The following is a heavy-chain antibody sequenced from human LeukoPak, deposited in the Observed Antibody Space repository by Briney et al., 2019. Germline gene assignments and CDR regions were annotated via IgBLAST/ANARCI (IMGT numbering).Heavy chain of an antibody. J-gene: IGHJ6*03. CDR2: ISWNSGSI. D-gene: IGHD2-15*01. V-gene: IGHV3-9*01. CDR1: GFTFDDYA. Sequence: GGSLRLSCAASGFTFDDYAMHWVRQAPGKGLEWVSGISWNSGSIGYADSVKGRFTISRDNAKNSLYLQMNSLRAEDTALYYCAKDGGQDDYYYHYMDVWGKGTTVTVSS. CDR3: AKDGGQDDYYYHYMDV.